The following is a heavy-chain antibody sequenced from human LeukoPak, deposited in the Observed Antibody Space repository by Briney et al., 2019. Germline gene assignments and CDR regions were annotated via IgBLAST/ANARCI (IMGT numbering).Heavy chain of an antibody. J-gene: IGHJ4*02. CDR3: AKAPSYYYDSSGYLFDY. CDR1: GFTFDDYA. CDR2: ISWNSGSI. Sequence: GGSLRLSCAASGFTFDDYAMHWVRQAPGKGLEWVSGISWNSGSIGYADSVKGRFTISRDNAKNSPYLQMNSLRAEDTALYYCAKAPSYYYDSSGYLFDYWGQGTLVTVSS. V-gene: IGHV3-9*01. D-gene: IGHD3-22*01.